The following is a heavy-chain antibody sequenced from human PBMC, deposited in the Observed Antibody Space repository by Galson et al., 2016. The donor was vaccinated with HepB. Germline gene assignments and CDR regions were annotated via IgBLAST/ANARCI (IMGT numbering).Heavy chain of an antibody. V-gene: IGHV3-7*01. Sequence: SLRLSCAASGFSFRSSWMSWVRQAPGKGLEWLAALQPDGGDGDYLNSVKGRFAISRDNAENSLYLEINSLTIEDTAVYYCATHNAWKLDSWGQGTLVTVSS. D-gene: IGHD1-1*01. CDR1: GFSFRSSW. J-gene: IGHJ5*01. CDR2: LQPDGGDG. CDR3: ATHNAWKLDS.